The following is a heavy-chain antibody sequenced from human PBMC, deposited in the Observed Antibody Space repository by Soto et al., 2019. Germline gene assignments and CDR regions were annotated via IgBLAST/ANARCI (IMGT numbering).Heavy chain of an antibody. CDR2: ISYDGSNK. CDR1: GFTFSSYG. Sequence: LRLSCAASGFTFSSYGMHWVRQAPGKGLEWVAVISYDGSNKYYADSVKGRFTISRDNSKNTLYLQMNSLRAEDTAVYYCWSMDVWGQGTMVTVSS. V-gene: IGHV3-30*03. J-gene: IGHJ6*02. CDR3: WSMDV.